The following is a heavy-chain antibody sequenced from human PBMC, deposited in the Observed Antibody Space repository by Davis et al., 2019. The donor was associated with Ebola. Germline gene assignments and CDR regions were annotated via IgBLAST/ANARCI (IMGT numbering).Heavy chain of an antibody. CDR1: GFTFSSNS. D-gene: IGHD2-21*01. CDR3: ARVNLWSRGWGMDV. V-gene: IGHV3-21*01. CDR2: ISSSSNYI. J-gene: IGHJ6*03. Sequence: GGSLRLSCAASGFTFSSNSMNWVRQAPGKGLEWVLFISSSSNYIYYADSVTGRFSTSRDNAKNSLFLQMSSLRDEDTAVYYCARVNLWSRGWGMDVWGNGTTVTVS.